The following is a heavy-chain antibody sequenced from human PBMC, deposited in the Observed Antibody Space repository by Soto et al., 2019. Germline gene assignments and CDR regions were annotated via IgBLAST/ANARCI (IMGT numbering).Heavy chain of an antibody. Sequence: SETLSLTCTVSGDSINSYRWSWIRQPPGKGLEWIGSIYDSGSTNYNPSLKSRVTISVDTSKNQFSLKLSSVTAADTAVYYCTRHAPRYDLWGQGTLVTVSS. D-gene: IGHD3-3*01. CDR1: GDSINSYR. CDR3: TRHAPRYDL. J-gene: IGHJ4*02. V-gene: IGHV4-59*08. CDR2: IYDSGST.